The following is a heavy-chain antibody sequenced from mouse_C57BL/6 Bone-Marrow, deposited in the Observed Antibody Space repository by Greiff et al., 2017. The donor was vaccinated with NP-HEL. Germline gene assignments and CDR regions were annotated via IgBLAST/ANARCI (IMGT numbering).Heavy chain of an antibody. CDR3: ASGNYDAMDY. CDR2: IYPSDGET. CDR1: GYTFTSYW. D-gene: IGHD4-1*01. J-gene: IGHJ4*01. V-gene: IGHV1-61*01. Sequence: QVQLQQPGAELVRPGSSVKLSCKASGYTFTSYWMDWVKQRPGQGLEWIGNIYPSDGETHYNQKFKDKATLTVDKSSSTAYMQLSSLTSEDSAVYYCASGNYDAMDYWGQGTLVTVSS.